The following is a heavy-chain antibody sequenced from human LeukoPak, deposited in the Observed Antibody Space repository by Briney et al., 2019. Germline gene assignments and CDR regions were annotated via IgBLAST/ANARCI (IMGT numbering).Heavy chain of an antibody. CDR2: IHYSGSI. V-gene: IGHV4-59*02. J-gene: IGHJ5*02. CDR1: GGSVNNYH. Sequence: PSETLSLTCTVSGGSVNNYHWTWIPQPPGKGLEWIGYIHYSGSINYTPSPKGRDTPSLHASRKQFFMRLTSVTAADTAVHYCARGGCGGDCLNWFDPWGHGTLVTVSS. CDR3: ARGGCGGDCLNWFDP. D-gene: IGHD2-21*02.